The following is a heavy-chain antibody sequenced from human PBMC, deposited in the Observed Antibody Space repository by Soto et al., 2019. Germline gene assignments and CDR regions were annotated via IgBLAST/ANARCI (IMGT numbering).Heavy chain of an antibody. Sequence: EVQLLESGGGLVQPGGSLRLSCAASGFTFSSYAMSWVRQAPGKGLEWVSAISGSGGSTYYADSVKGRFTISRDNSKNTLYLQMNSLRAEDTAVYYCAKKEGSITMIVVVIKDYFDYWGQGTLVTVSS. J-gene: IGHJ4*02. CDR2: ISGSGGST. V-gene: IGHV3-23*01. CDR3: AKKEGSITMIVVVIKDYFDY. CDR1: GFTFSSYA. D-gene: IGHD3-22*01.